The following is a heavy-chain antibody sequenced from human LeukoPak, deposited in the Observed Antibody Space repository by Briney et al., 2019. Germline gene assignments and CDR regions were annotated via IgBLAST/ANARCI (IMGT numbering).Heavy chain of an antibody. D-gene: IGHD6-19*01. CDR2: IYPGDSDT. Sequence: GESLKISCKGSGYSFTSYWIGWVRQMPGKGLEWMGIIYPGDSDTRYSPSFQGQVTISADKSISTAYLQWSSLKASDTATYYCARPGIAVAGVPYYFDYWGQGTLVTVSS. CDR3: ARPGIAVAGVPYYFDY. J-gene: IGHJ4*02. V-gene: IGHV5-51*01. CDR1: GYSFTSYW.